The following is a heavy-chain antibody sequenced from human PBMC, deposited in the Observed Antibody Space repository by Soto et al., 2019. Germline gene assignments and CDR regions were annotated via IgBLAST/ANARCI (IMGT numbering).Heavy chain of an antibody. Sequence: SETLSLTCTVSGGSISSYYWSWIRQPPGKGLEWIGYIYYSGSTNYNPSLKSRVTISVDTSKNQFSLKLSSVTAADTAVYYCAESHGSGMDVWGQGTTVTVSS. CDR3: AESHGSGMDV. CDR1: GGSISSYY. V-gene: IGHV4-59*01. J-gene: IGHJ6*02. CDR2: IYYSGST.